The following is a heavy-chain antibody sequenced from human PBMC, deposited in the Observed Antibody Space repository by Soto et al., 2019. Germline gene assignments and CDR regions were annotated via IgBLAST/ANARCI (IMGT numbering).Heavy chain of an antibody. D-gene: IGHD3-10*01. CDR2: IYWDDAD. J-gene: IGHJ4*02. Sequence: QITLKESGPPLVKPTQTLTLTCAFSGFSATASGVGVAWVRQPPGKALEWLAVIYWDDADQYRPSLKSRLTIILDTSKEPVVLTMPHIDPVDTGTWFWVRLLRGALANYFDSWGTGMRVTFTS. V-gene: IGHV2-5*04. CDR1: GFSATASGVG. CDR3: VRLLRGALANYFDS.